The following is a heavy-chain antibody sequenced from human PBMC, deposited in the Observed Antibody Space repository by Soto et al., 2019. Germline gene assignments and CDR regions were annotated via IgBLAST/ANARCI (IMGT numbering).Heavy chain of an antibody. V-gene: IGHV1-69*06. CDR2: IIPIFGTA. CDR3: ARDPSITIFGVVIKRPDYYYYYGMDV. J-gene: IGHJ6*02. Sequence: PSVKVSCKASGGTFSSYAISWVRQAPGQGLEWMGGIIPIFGTANYAQKFQGRVTITADKSTSTAYMELSSLRSEDTAVYYCARDPSITIFGVVIKRPDYYYYYGMDVWGQGTTVTVSS. CDR1: GGTFSSYA. D-gene: IGHD3-3*01.